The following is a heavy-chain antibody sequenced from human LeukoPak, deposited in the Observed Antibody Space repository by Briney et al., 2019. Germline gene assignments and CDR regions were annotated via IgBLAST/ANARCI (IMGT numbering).Heavy chain of an antibody. V-gene: IGHV7-4-1*02. Sequence: GASVKVSCKASGYTFTSYAMNWVRQAPGQGLEWMGWINTNTGNPTYAQGSTGRFVFSLDTSVSTAYLQISSLKAEDTAVYYCARDGEVGSYSSSWYYFDYWGQGTLVTVSS. D-gene: IGHD6-13*01. CDR3: ARDGEVGSYSSSWYYFDY. CDR2: INTNTGNP. CDR1: GYTFTSYA. J-gene: IGHJ4*02.